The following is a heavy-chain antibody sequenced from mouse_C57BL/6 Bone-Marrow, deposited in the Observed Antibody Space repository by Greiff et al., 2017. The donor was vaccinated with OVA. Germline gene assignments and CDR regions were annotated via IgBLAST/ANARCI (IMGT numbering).Heavy chain of an antibody. CDR3: AREGDYYGSSPYYYAMDY. Sequence: VQLKESGPELVKPGASMKMSCKASGYTFTDYNMHWVKQSHGKSLEWIGYINPNNGGTSYNQKFKGKATLTVNTSSSPAYMELRSLTSEDSAVDYCAREGDYYGSSPYYYAMDYWGQGTSVTVSS. V-gene: IGHV1-22*01. D-gene: IGHD1-1*01. CDR2: INPNNGGT. J-gene: IGHJ4*01. CDR1: GYTFTDYN.